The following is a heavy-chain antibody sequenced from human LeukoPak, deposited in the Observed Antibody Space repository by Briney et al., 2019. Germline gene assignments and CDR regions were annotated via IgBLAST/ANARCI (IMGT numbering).Heavy chain of an antibody. CDR1: GGSIGPYY. V-gene: IGHV4-4*07. D-gene: IGHD6-13*01. J-gene: IGHJ6*02. CDR3: ARETPGARIAAAGTPGRANGMDV. CDR2: IYTSGTA. Sequence: SETLSLTCIVSGGSIGPYYWSWIRQAAGKGPEWIGRIYTSGTADYNPPLKGRVFLSVDTAKNQFSLKLSSVTAADTAVYYCARETPGARIAAAGTPGRANGMDVWGQRTTVTVSS.